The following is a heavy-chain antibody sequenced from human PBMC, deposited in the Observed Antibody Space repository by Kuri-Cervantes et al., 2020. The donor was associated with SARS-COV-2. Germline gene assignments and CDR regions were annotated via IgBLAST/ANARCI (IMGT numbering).Heavy chain of an antibody. CDR1: GFLFSDYY. J-gene: IGHJ4*02. Sequence: GESLKISCTASGFLFSDYYMTWVRQAPGKGLEWVSNIDPSGSSKYYADSVKGRFTISRDNAKNSLYLQMNSLRAEDTAVYYCARSPGDGDYDPFDYWGQGTLVTVSS. D-gene: IGHD4-17*01. CDR2: IDPSGSSK. CDR3: ARSPGDGDYDPFDY. V-gene: IGHV3-11*04.